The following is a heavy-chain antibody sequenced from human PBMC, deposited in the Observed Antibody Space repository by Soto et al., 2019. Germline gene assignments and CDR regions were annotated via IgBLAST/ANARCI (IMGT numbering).Heavy chain of an antibody. CDR1: GFTFSSYA. J-gene: IGHJ3*02. CDR3: ARDIGQWELLFAFDI. V-gene: IGHV3-30-3*01. D-gene: IGHD1-26*01. Sequence: QVQLVESGGGVVQPGRSLRLSCAASGFTFSSYAMHWVRQAPGKGLEWVAVISYDGSNKYYADSVKGRFTISRDNSKNTLYLQMNSLRAEDTAVYYCARDIGQWELLFAFDIWGQGTMVTVSS. CDR2: ISYDGSNK.